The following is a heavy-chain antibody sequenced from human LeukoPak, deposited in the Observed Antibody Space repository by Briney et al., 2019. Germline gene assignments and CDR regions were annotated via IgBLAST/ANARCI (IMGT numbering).Heavy chain of an antibody. CDR3: ARVDYYDRVDY. CDR1: GGSISSGSYY. CDR2: IYTSGST. Sequence: SQTLSLTCTVSGGSISSGSYYWRWIRQPAGTGLEWIGRIYTSGSTNYNPSLKSRVTISVDTSKNQFSLKLSSVTAADTAVYYCARVDYYDRVDYWGQGTLVTVSS. J-gene: IGHJ4*02. D-gene: IGHD3-22*01. V-gene: IGHV4-61*02.